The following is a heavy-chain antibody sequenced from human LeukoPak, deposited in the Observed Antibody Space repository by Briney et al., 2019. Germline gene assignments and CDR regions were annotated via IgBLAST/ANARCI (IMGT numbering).Heavy chain of an antibody. V-gene: IGHV3-74*03. CDR3: AREVASAAFDY. CDR1: GFTFSGYW. J-gene: IGHJ4*02. Sequence: SGGSLRLSCAASGFTFSGYWMHWVRQAPGKGLGWVSLIKSDGSSAMYADSVKGRFSISRDNAKNTLDLQMNSLRAEDTAVYFCAREVASAAFDYWGQGTPVTVSS. CDR2: IKSDGSSA. D-gene: IGHD5-12*01.